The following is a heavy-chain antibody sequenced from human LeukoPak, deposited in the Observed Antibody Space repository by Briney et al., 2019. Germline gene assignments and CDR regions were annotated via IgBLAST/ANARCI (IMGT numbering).Heavy chain of an antibody. CDR3: ARVSRSSFDY. V-gene: IGHV4-59*08. J-gene: IGHJ4*02. Sequence: SETLSLTCTVSGGSISSYYWSWIRQPPGMGLEWIGNVYYSGRTNYNPSLKSRVTISADTSKNQFSLKLSSVTAADTAVYYCARVSRSSFDYWGQGTLVTVSS. CDR1: GGSISSYY. D-gene: IGHD1-26*01. CDR2: VYYSGRT.